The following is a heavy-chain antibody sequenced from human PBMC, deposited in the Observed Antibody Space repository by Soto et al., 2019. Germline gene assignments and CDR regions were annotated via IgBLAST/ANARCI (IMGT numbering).Heavy chain of an antibody. CDR3: ARDSFSYCSSTSCSWGY. CDR1: GFTFSSYS. V-gene: IGHV3-21*01. J-gene: IGHJ4*02. Sequence: EVQLVESGGGLVKPGGSLRLSCAASGFTFSSYSMNWVRQAPGKGLEWVSSISSSSSYIYYADSLKGRFTISRDNAKNSLYLQMNSLRAEDTAVYYCARDSFSYCSSTSCSWGYWGQGTLVTVSS. CDR2: ISSSSSYI. D-gene: IGHD2-2*01.